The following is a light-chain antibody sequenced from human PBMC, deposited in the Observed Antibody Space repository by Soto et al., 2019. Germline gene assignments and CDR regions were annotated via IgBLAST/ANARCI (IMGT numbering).Light chain of an antibody. CDR3: QQYTNWTYT. CDR2: GAF. J-gene: IGKJ2*01. CDR1: QSVGSN. Sequence: EIGMTQSPATLSVSPGERASLSCRASQSVGSNLAWYQQTAGQAPRLLIYGAFTRATGIPARFSGSGSGTEFTLTLSSLQSEDFAVDSCQQYTNWTYTFGQGTKLEIK. V-gene: IGKV3-15*01.